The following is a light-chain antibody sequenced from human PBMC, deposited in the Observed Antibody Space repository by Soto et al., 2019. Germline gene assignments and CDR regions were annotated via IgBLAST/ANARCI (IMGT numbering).Light chain of an antibody. CDR1: TSNIGSNT. CDR2: YDN. CDR3: AAWDDSLNGRV. V-gene: IGLV1-44*01. Sequence: QSVLTQPPSASGTPGQRVTFSCSGSTSNIGSNTVNWYQQLPGTAPKLLIYYDNLRPSGVPDRISGSKSGTSASLAISGLQSDDEADYYCAAWDDSLNGRVFGTGTKLTVL. J-gene: IGLJ1*01.